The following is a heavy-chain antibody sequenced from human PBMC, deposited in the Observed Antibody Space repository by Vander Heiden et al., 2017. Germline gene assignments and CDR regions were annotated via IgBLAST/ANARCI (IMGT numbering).Heavy chain of an antibody. CDR3: ARETTVTSRYYYYGMDV. CDR2: IYWDDDK. Sequence: QITLKASGPTLVKPTQTLTLTCTFPGFPLSTSGVGVGWIRQPPGKALEWLALIYWDDDKRYSPSLKSRLTITKDTSKNQVVLTMTNMDPVDTATYYCARETTVTSRYYYYGMDVWGQGTTVTVSS. D-gene: IGHD4-17*01. V-gene: IGHV2-5*02. CDR1: GFPLSTSGVG. J-gene: IGHJ6*02.